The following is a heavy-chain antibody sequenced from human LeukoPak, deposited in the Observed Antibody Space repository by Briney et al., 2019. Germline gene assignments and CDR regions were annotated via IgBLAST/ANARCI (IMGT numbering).Heavy chain of an antibody. CDR1: GFTFTNYG. CDR3: AELGITMIGGV. J-gene: IGHJ6*04. Sequence: GGSLRLSCAASGFTFTNYGMHWVRQAMGKGLEWVSGIGTAGDTYYPGSVKGQFTISRENAKNSMYLQMNSLRAGDTAVYYCAELGITMIGGVWGKGTTVTISS. D-gene: IGHD3-10*02. V-gene: IGHV3-13*01. CDR2: IGTAGDT.